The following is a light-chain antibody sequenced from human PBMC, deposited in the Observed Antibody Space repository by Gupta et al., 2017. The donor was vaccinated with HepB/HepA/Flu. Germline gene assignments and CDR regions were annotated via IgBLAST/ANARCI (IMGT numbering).Light chain of an antibody. V-gene: IGKV6D-21*02. CDR2: YSS. CDR1: QSIGNR. J-gene: IGKJ3*01. CDR3: HQSSSLPFT. Sequence: EIVLTQSPDFQSVPPNEKVTITCRASQSIGNRLHWYQQKPDQSPKLLIKYSSQYISGVPSRFSGSGYGTDFTLTINSLEAEDAAAYYCHQSSSLPFTFGPGTXVDVK.